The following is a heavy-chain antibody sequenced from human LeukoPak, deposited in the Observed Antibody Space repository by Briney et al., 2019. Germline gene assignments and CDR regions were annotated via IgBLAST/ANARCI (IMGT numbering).Heavy chain of an antibody. CDR1: GGSFSGYY. J-gene: IGHJ4*02. D-gene: IGHD3-3*01. CDR3: TGNGYYSLEY. V-gene: IGHV4-34*03. CDR2: INHSGST. Sequence: PSEILSLTCAVYGGSFSGYYWSWIRQPPGKGLEWIGEINHSGSTNYNPSLKSRVTISVDKSKNQFSLKLSSVTAADTAVYYCTGNGYYSLEYWGQGTLVTVSS.